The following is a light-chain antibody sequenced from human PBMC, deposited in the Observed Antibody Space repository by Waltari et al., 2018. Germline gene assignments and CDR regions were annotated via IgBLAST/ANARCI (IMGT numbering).Light chain of an antibody. J-gene: IGLJ1*01. CDR3: GGWDDTLTGPYV. CDR2: NNN. CDR1: SSNLGSNT. V-gene: IGLV1-44*01. Sequence: QPALTQPPSVSGIPGQTVTISCSGSSSNLGSNTVNWYQVLPGSAPRLVIHNNNQRPSDVPARFSGSKSGTSASLAISGLQSEDEADYYCGGWDDTLTGPYVFGSGTKVIVL.